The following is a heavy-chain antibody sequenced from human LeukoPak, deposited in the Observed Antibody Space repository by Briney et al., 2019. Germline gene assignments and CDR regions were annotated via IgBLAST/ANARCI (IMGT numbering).Heavy chain of an antibody. Sequence: ASETLSLTCAVSGGSISSGSYYWSWIRQPAGKGLEWIGRIYTSGSTNYNPSLKSRVTISVNTSKNQFSLKLSSVTAADTAVYYCARALSYDILTGYSLYYFDYWGQGTLVTVSS. J-gene: IGHJ4*02. CDR2: IYTSGST. CDR3: ARALSYDILTGYSLYYFDY. V-gene: IGHV4-61*02. CDR1: GGSISSGSYY. D-gene: IGHD3-9*01.